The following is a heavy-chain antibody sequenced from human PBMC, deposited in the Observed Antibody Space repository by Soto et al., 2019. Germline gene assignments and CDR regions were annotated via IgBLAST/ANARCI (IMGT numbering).Heavy chain of an antibody. Sequence: ASVKVSCKASGYTFTSYAMHWVRQAPGQRLEWMGWINAGNGNTKYSQKFQGRVTITRDTSASTAYMELSSLRSEDTAVYYCARSSVVVVPAPDYWGQGTLVTVSS. CDR1: GYTFTSYA. D-gene: IGHD2-15*01. V-gene: IGHV1-3*01. CDR3: ARSSVVVVPAPDY. J-gene: IGHJ4*02. CDR2: INAGNGNT.